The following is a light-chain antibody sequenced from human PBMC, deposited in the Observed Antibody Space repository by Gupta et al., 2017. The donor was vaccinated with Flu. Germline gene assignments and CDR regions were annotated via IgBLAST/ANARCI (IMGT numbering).Light chain of an antibody. CDR2: DAS. Sequence: IQPTQSSSSLSASVGDRVTITCRASQSIETLLNWYQQKPGKAPKVLIYDASSLKSGVPPRFSGSGSGTDFTLTISRLQPEDFATFYCQHSIKIPFTFGQGTKLEIK. J-gene: IGKJ2*01. V-gene: IGKV1-39*01. CDR1: QSIETL. CDR3: QHSIKIPFT.